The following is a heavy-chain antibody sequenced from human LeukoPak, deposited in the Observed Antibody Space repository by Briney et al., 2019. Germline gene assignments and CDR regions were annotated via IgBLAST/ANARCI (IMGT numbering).Heavy chain of an antibody. D-gene: IGHD3-16*01. V-gene: IGHV1-69*13. CDR1: GGTFSSYA. CDR2: IIPIFGTA. Sequence: SVKVSCKASGGTFSSYAISWVRQAPGQGLEWMGGIIPIFGTANYAQKFQGRVTITADESTSTAYMELSSLRSEDTAVYYCARDRLPEEDAFDIWGQGTMVTVSS. J-gene: IGHJ3*02. CDR3: ARDRLPEEDAFDI.